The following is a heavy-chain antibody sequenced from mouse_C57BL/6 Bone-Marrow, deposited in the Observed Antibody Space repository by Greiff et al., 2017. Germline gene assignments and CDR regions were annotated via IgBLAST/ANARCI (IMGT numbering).Heavy chain of an antibody. V-gene: IGHV1-82*01. J-gene: IGHJ1*03. CDR3: ARDTTVVATDWYFDV. D-gene: IGHD1-1*01. Sequence: QVQLQQPGAELVMPGASVKLSCKASGYTFTSYWMNWVKQRPGKGLEWIGRIYPGDGDSNYNGTFTGKATLTADKSSSTAYMQLSSLTSEDSAVYFCARDTTVVATDWYFDVWGTGTTVTVSS. CDR2: IYPGDGDS. CDR1: GYTFTSYW.